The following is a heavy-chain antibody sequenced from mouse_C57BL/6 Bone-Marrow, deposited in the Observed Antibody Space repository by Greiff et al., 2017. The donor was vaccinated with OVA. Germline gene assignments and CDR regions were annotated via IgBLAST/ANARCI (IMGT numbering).Heavy chain of an antibody. Sequence: EVKLMESGPELVKPGASVKIPCKASGYTFTDYNMDWVKQSHGKSLEWIGDINPNNGGTIYNQKFKGKATLTVDKSSSTAYMELRSLTSEDTAVYYCARDYWYFDVWGTGTTVTVSS. CDR3: ARDYWYFDV. CDR1: GYTFTDYN. V-gene: IGHV1-18*01. CDR2: INPNNGGT. J-gene: IGHJ1*03.